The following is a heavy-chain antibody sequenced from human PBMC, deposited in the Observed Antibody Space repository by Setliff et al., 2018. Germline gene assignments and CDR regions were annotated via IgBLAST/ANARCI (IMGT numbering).Heavy chain of an antibody. V-gene: IGHV3-7*03. CDR2: TSPDGSEK. J-gene: IGHJ4*02. CDR3: AKRGDTRTFDY. Sequence: PGGSLRLSCAASGFTFSNYWMSWVRQAPGKGLEWVANTSPDGSEKDYVNYLKGRFTISRDNAKNSLYLQMNSLRDEDTAVYDCAKRGDTRTFDYWGQGTLVTVSS. CDR1: GFTFSNYW. D-gene: IGHD5-18*01.